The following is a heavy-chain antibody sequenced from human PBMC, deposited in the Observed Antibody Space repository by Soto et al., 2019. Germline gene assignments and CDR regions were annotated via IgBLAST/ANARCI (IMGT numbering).Heavy chain of an antibody. J-gene: IGHJ4*02. D-gene: IGHD5-12*01. CDR1: GGTFSSYT. Sequence: SVKVSCKASGGTFSSYTISWVRQAPGQGLEWKGKIIPILGIKNYAQKIQSKDTITADNSTSTAYMELSSLRSEDTAVYYCARTSDIVATPRFDYWGQGTLVTVSS. V-gene: IGHV1-69*02. CDR3: ARTSDIVATPRFDY. CDR2: IIPILGIK.